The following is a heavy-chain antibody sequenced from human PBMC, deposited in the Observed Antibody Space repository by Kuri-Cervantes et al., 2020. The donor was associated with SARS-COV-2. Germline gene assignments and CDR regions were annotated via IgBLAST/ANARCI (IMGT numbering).Heavy chain of an antibody. Sequence: GESLKISCAASGFTFSSYGMHWVRQAPGKGLEWVSVIYSGGSTYYADSVKGRFTISRDDSKNMAYLQMNSLKAEDTAVYYCTTLIDYWGQGALVTVSS. V-gene: IGHV3-NL1*01. J-gene: IGHJ4*02. CDR2: IYSGGST. CDR3: TTLIDY. CDR1: GFTFSSYG.